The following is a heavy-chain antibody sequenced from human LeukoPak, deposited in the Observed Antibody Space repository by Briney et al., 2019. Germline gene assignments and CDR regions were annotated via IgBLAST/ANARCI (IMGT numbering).Heavy chain of an antibody. CDR3: AKERCGDSDY. J-gene: IGHJ4*02. CDR1: GVSIGPYY. CDR2: IDANGNS. D-gene: IGHD2-21*02. Sequence: SETLSLTCTVSGVSIGPYYWTWIRQPAGKGLEWIGRIDANGNSNYNHSLKSRVPISVDTSKNQFSLRLTSVTAADTAVYFCAKERCGDSDYWGQGTLVTVSS. V-gene: IGHV4-4*07.